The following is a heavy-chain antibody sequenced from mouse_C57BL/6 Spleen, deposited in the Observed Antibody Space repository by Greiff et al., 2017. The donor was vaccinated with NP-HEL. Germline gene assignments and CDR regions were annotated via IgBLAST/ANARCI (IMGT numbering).Heavy chain of an antibody. CDR2: ISDGGSYT. V-gene: IGHV5-4*01. CDR1: GFTFSSYA. CDR3: ARDNYDGYYDVFAY. J-gene: IGHJ3*01. Sequence: EVKLQESGGGLVKPGGSLKLSCAASGFTFSSYAMSWVRQTPEKRLEWVATISDGGSYTYYPDNVKGRFTISRDNAKNNLYLQMSHLKSEDTAMYYCARDNYDGYYDVFAYWGQGTLVTVSA. D-gene: IGHD2-3*01.